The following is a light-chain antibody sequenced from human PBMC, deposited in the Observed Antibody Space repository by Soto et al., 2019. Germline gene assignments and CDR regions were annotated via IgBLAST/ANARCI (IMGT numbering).Light chain of an antibody. V-gene: IGLV4-69*01. Sequence: QPVLTQSPSASASLGASVKLTCTLSSGHSSYDISWHQQQPEKGPRYLMKVNSDGSHNKGDGIPDRFSGSSSGAERYLTISSLQSEDEADYYCQTWGTGIRVFGTGTKVTVL. J-gene: IGLJ1*01. CDR3: QTWGTGIRV. CDR1: SGHSSYD. CDR2: VNSDGSH.